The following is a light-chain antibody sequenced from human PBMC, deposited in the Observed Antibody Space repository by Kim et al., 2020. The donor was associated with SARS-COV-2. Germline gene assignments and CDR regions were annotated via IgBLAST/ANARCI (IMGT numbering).Light chain of an antibody. Sequence: QAGLTQPPSVSKDLRQTATLTCTGNTHNVGKQGATWLQHHQGHPPKLLSYRNNNRPSGISERFSTSRSGYTASLTITGLQPEDEADYYCAAWDVSLSAWVFGGGTQLTVL. CDR3: AAWDVSLSAWV. CDR1: THNVGKQG. J-gene: IGLJ3*02. CDR2: RNN. V-gene: IGLV10-54*04.